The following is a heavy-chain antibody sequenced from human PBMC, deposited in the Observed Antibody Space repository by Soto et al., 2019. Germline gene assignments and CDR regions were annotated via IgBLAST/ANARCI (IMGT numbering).Heavy chain of an antibody. CDR2: ISGSGGST. V-gene: IGHV3-23*01. D-gene: IGHD3-22*01. J-gene: IGHJ4*02. Sequence: EVQLLESGGGLVQPGGSLRLSYAASGFTFSSYAMSWVRQAPGKGLEWVSAISGSGGSTYYADSVKGRFTISRDNSKNTLYLQMNSLRAEDTAVYYCAKGRSDYYDSSGYFDYWGQGTLVTVSS. CDR3: AKGRSDYYDSSGYFDY. CDR1: GFTFSSYA.